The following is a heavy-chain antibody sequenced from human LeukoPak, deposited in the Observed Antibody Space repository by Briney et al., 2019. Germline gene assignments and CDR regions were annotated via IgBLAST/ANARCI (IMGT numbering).Heavy chain of an antibody. V-gene: IGHV4-34*01. D-gene: IGHD5-18*01. CDR1: GGSFSGYY. CDR2: INHSGST. CDR3: ARSLEEEYSYLPSYWFDP. J-gene: IGHJ5*02. Sequence: SETLSLTCAVYGGSFSGYYWSWIRQPPGKGLEWIGEINHSGSTNYNPSLKGRVTISVDTSKNQFSLKLSSVTAADTAVYYCARSLEEEYSYLPSYWFDPWGQGTLVTVSS.